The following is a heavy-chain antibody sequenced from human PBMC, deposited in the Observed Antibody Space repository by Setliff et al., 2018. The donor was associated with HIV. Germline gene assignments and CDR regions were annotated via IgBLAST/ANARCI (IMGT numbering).Heavy chain of an antibody. CDR2: ISHGGST. CDR3: ARLGEF. D-gene: IGHD3-16*01. V-gene: IGHV4-34*01. Sequence: PSETLSLTCAVYGGSFSAYYWNWIRQPPGKGLEWIGEISHGGSTSYNPSLKSRVTISLDTSKNQFSLNLTSVTAADTAVYYCARLGEFWSQGSLVTVSS. CDR1: GGSFSAYY. J-gene: IGHJ4*02.